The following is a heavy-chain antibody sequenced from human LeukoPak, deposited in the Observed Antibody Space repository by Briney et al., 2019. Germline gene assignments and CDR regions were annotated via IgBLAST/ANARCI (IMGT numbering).Heavy chain of an antibody. D-gene: IGHD6-13*01. CDR1: GYTFSKYL. CDR2: IYPGDSET. V-gene: IGHV5-51*01. CDR3: ARGEGSSWYDPYDH. Sequence: GESLQISCKCSGYTFSKYLIGCGRHAPGKGLELTGIIYPGDSETRNSPSFRGQVTMSVDKSISTAYLQWSSLKASDTAMYYCARGEGSSWYDPYDHWGQGTLVTVSS. J-gene: IGHJ4*02.